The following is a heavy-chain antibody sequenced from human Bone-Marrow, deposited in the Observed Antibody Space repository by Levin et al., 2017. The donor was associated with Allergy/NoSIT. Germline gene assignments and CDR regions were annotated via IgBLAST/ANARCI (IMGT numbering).Heavy chain of an antibody. J-gene: IGHJ6*02. CDR3: ARDSAGTTMWGSGEEIHSYYYYGMDV. CDR2: IWYDGSNK. Sequence: GESLKISCAASGFTFSSYGMHWVRQAPGKGLEWVAVIWYDGSNKYYADSVKGRFTISRDNSKNTLYLQMNSLRAEDTAVYYCARDSAGTTMWGSGEEIHSYYYYGMDVWGQGTTVTVSS. V-gene: IGHV3-33*01. D-gene: IGHD1-7*01. CDR1: GFTFSSYG.